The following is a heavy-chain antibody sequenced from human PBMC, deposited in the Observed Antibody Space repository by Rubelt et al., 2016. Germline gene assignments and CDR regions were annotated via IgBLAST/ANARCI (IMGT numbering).Heavy chain of an antibody. V-gene: IGHV4-34*01. CDR2: INESGTT. Sequence: QVQLQQWGAGLLKPSETLSLTCAVYGGSFSGYFWGWIRQPPGKGLEWIGEINESGTTNYNPSLQSRVTISLDTSKSQFSLTLSSVTAADTAVYYCARSLFDYWGQGTLVTVSS. CDR3: ARSLFDY. CDR1: GGSFSGYF. J-gene: IGHJ4*02.